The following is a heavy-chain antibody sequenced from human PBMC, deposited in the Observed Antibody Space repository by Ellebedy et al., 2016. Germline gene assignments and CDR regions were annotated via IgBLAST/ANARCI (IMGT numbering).Heavy chain of an antibody. CDR1: GFTFSNYF. Sequence: GGSLRLSXATSGFTFSNYFMTWIRRAPGKGLEWVSTMRGNGAKTHLADSGKGRFTMSRDIPKNTVYLQMNRLRDVDTAVYYCRQGHYANYWGQGTLVTVSS. D-gene: IGHD4-17*01. CDR2: MRGNGAKT. CDR3: RQGHYANY. V-gene: IGHV3-23*01. J-gene: IGHJ4*02.